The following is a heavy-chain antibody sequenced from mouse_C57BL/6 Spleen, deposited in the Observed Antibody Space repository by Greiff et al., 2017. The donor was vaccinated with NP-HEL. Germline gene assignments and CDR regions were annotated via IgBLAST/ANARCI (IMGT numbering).Heavy chain of an antibody. J-gene: IGHJ3*01. Sequence: EVQLQQSGPELVKPGASVKISCKASGYTFTDYYMNWVKQSHGKSLEWIGDINPNNGGTSYNQKLKGKATLTVDKSSSTAYMELRSLTSEDSAVYYCSYSNYLAWFAYWGQGTLVTVSA. CDR2: INPNNGGT. D-gene: IGHD2-5*01. V-gene: IGHV1-26*01. CDR3: SYSNYLAWFAY. CDR1: GYTFTDYY.